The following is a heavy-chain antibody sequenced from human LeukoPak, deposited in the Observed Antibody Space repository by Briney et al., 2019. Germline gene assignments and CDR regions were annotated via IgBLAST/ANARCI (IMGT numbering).Heavy chain of an antibody. V-gene: IGHV3-21*01. Sequence: GGSLTLSCALSGPTFSIYSANWVRHAAGEGLEWVSSIICRSRYIYYADSVKGRLTISRDNAKNSLYLQMNSLRAEDTAVYDCARDGRRGYSYGYYYYGMDVWGQGTTVTVSS. CDR3: ARDGRRGYSYGYYYYGMDV. CDR2: IICRSRYI. CDR1: GPTFSIYS. J-gene: IGHJ6*02. D-gene: IGHD5-18*01.